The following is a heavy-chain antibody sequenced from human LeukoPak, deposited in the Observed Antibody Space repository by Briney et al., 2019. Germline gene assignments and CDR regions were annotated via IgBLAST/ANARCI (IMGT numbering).Heavy chain of an antibody. CDR1: GGSITSNYHY. CDR3: ARLLGSSYYSFDS. D-gene: IGHD3-22*01. Sequence: SETLSLTCTVSGGSITSNYHYWGCIRQPPGKGLEWMGNIYHGGPTYYSPSLQSRITISVDTSKNQFYVKLRSVTAADTAVYYCARLLGSSYYSFDSWGQGTLVTVSS. CDR2: IYHGGPT. J-gene: IGHJ4*02. V-gene: IGHV4-39*01.